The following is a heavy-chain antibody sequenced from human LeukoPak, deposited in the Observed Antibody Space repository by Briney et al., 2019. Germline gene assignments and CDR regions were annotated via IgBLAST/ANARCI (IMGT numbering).Heavy chain of an antibody. Sequence: ASVKVSCKASGYTFTGYYMHWVRQAPGQGLEWMGWINPNSGGTNYAQKFQGRVTMTRDTSISTAYMELSRLRSDDTAVYYCARAFLTGEEADYWGQGTLVTVSS. CDR2: INPNSGGT. V-gene: IGHV1-2*02. D-gene: IGHD7-27*01. CDR1: GYTFTGYY. CDR3: ARAFLTGEEADY. J-gene: IGHJ4*02.